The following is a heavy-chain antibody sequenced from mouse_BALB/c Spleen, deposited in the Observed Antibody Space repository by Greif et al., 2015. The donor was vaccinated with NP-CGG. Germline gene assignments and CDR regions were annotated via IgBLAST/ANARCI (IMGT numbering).Heavy chain of an antibody. J-gene: IGHJ4*01. Sequence: VQLQQSGAELARPGASVKMSCKASGYTFTSYTMHWVKQRPGQGLEWIGYINPSSGYTNHNQKFKDKATLTADKSSSTAYMQLSSLTSEDSAVYYCARGEGNSYAMDYWGQGTSVTVSS. CDR3: ARGEGNSYAMDY. D-gene: IGHD2-1*01. CDR2: INPSSGYT. V-gene: IGHV1-4*01. CDR1: GYTFTSYT.